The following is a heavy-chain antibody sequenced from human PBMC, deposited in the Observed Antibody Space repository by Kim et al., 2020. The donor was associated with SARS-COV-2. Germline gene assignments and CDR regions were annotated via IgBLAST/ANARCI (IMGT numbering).Heavy chain of an antibody. V-gene: IGHV3-23*01. CDR1: GFTFSSYA. D-gene: IGHD2-2*01. CDR3: AKWGTFCSSPTCYSFFDS. J-gene: IGHJ4*02. Sequence: GGSLRLSCAASGFTFSSYAMSWVRQAPGKGLEWVSSISDSGARTYYADSVKGRFSISRDNSKNTLCLQMNSLTAEDTAVYYCAKWGTFCSSPTCYSFFDSWGQGTLVTVS. CDR2: ISDSGART.